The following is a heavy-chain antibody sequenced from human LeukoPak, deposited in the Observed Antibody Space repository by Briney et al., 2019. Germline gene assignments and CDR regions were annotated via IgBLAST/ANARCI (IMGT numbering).Heavy chain of an antibody. D-gene: IGHD3-16*01. CDR1: GFTVISDY. CDR3: ARGSLIRD. Sequence: PGGSLRLSCAASGFTVISDYMSWVRQAPGKGLEWVPVIYSGDTTYYADSVRGRLIISRDNSKHTLYLHMNDLRAEDTAVYYCARGSLIRDWGQGTLVTVPS. V-gene: IGHV3-66*01. J-gene: IGHJ4*02. CDR2: IYSGDTT.